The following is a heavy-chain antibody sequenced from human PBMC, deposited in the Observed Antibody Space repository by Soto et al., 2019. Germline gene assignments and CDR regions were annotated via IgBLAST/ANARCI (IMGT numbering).Heavy chain of an antibody. Sequence: PSETLSLTCTGSGGSITTGGSYWSWIRQHPGKGLEWIGNIYHSGNTYYNPSLKSRLTISVDTSKNHFSLMVDSVTAADTAVYYCARARFQVLYGKPYFDSWGQGTLVTVSS. CDR3: ARARFQVLYGKPYFDS. CDR2: IYHSGNT. CDR1: GGSITTGGSY. D-gene: IGHD2-2*02. J-gene: IGHJ4*02. V-gene: IGHV4-31*02.